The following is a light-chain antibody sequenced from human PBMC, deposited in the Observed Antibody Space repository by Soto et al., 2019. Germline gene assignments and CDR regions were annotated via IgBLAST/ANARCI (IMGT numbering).Light chain of an antibody. CDR3: QQSKSFPRT. Sequence: DIQMTPSPSYVSASVGDRVTITCRASQRISSWLAWYQQRPGKAPNLLIYGASTLQSGVPSRFSGSGYGTDFTLSISNLQPEDSATYYCQQSKSFPRTFGGGTRVEIK. V-gene: IGKV1D-12*01. CDR1: QRISSW. CDR2: GAS. J-gene: IGKJ4*01.